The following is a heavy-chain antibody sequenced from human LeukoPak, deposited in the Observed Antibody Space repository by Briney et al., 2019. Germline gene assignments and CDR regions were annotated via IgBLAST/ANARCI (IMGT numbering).Heavy chain of an antibody. CDR1: GFTSSSYG. CDR2: IWYDGSNK. V-gene: IGHV3-33*06. J-gene: IGHJ4*02. CDR3: AKGSVSYYFDY. Sequence: GGSLRLSCAASGFTSSSYGMHWVRQAPGKGLEWVAVIWYDGSNKYYADSVKGRFTISRDNSKNTLYLQMNSLRAEDTAVYYCAKGSVSYYFDYWGQGTLVTVSS. D-gene: IGHD5/OR15-5a*01.